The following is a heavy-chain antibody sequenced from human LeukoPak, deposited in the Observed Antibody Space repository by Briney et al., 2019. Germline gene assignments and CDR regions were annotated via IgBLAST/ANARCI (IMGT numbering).Heavy chain of an antibody. D-gene: IGHD4-23*01. V-gene: IGHV3-23*01. CDR3: AKADYGGNSLDY. CDR2: ISGSGGST. Sequence: GGSLRLSCAASGFTFSSYAMSWVRQAPGQGLEWVSAISGSGGSTYYADSVKGRFTISRDNSKNTLYLQMNSLRAEDTAVYYCAKADYGGNSLDYWGQGTLVTVSS. J-gene: IGHJ4*02. CDR1: GFTFSSYA.